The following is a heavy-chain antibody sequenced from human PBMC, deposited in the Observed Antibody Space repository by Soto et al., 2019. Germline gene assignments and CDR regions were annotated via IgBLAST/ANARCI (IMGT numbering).Heavy chain of an antibody. V-gene: IGHV6-1*01. CDR3: ARPGIIAARRGWFDP. CDR1: GDSVSSNSAA. CDR2: TYYRSKWYN. J-gene: IGHJ5*02. D-gene: IGHD6-6*01. Sequence: PSQTLSLTCAISGDSVSSNSAAWNWIRQSPSRGLEWLGRTYYRSKWYNDYAVSVKSRITINPDTSKNQFSLKLSSVTAADTAVYYCARPGIIAARRGWFDPWGQGALVTVSS.